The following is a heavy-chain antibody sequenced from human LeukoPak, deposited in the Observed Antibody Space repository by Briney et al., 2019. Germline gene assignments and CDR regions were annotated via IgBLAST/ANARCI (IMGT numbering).Heavy chain of an antibody. CDR1: GGSFSGYY. Sequence: SETLSLTCAVYGGSFSGYYWSWIRQPPGKGLEWIGEINHSGSTNYNPSLKSRVTISVDTSKNQFSLKLSSVTAADTAVYSCAKRGGGHWGQGTLVTVSS. V-gene: IGHV4-34*01. CDR3: AKRGGGH. J-gene: IGHJ4*02. CDR2: INHSGST. D-gene: IGHD3-10*01.